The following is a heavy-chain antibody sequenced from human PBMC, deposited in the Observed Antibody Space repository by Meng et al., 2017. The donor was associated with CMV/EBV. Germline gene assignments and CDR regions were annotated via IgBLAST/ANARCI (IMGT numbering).Heavy chain of an antibody. J-gene: IGHJ6*02. D-gene: IGHD5-18*01. CDR2: ISADNQNT. V-gene: IGHV1-18*01. CDR3: AREGGWTAIHYGMDV. CDR1: GNNFTKNG. Sequence: SVKVSRKAPGNNFTKNGISWVRQAPGQRLEWMGWISADNQNTNLVQRFQGRVTITADKSTSTAYMELSSLRSEDTAVYYCAREGGWTAIHYGMDVWGQGTTVTVSS.